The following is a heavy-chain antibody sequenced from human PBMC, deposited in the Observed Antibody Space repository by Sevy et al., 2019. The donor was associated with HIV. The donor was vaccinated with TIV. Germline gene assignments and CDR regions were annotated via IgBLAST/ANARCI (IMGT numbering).Heavy chain of an antibody. D-gene: IGHD2-21*01. Sequence: GGSLRLSCAASGFTFSDHYMTWVRQAPGKGLQCVAKIKPDGTEKFYVDSMRGRFTVSRDNAKNSRYLQKNSLRLEDTALYYCRGGFWWRFDLWGRGTLVTVSS. CDR2: IKPDGTEK. V-gene: IGHV3-7*03. CDR1: GFTFSDHY. J-gene: IGHJ2*01. CDR3: RGGFWWRFDL.